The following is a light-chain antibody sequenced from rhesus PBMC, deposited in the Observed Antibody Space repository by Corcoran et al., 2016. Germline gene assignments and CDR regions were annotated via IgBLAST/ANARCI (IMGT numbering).Light chain of an antibody. J-gene: IGKJ2*01. CDR3: RHGYGTPYS. CDR1: ENVNNY. Sequence: DIQLTQSPSSLSASVGDRVTITCRASENVNNYLNWYQQKPGKAPKLLIYKASTLQSGVPSRFSVSGAGTDYTFTISSLQPEDVASYYCRHGYGTPYSFGQGTKVEIK. CDR2: KAS. V-gene: IGKV1-74*01.